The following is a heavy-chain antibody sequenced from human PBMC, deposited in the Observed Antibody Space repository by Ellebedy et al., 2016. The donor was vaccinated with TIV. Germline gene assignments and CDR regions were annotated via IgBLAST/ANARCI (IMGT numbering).Heavy chain of an antibody. V-gene: IGHV4-31*03. Sequence: MPSETLSLTCTVSGGSISSGGYYWSWIRQHPGKGLEWIGYFYYSGRTYYNPSLKSRVTISVDTSKNQFSLKLSSVTAADTAVYYCASKDHGYWYCDLWGRGTLVTVSS. CDR1: GGSISSGGYY. D-gene: IGHD1-14*01. CDR3: ASKDHGYWYCDL. CDR2: FYYSGRT. J-gene: IGHJ2*01.